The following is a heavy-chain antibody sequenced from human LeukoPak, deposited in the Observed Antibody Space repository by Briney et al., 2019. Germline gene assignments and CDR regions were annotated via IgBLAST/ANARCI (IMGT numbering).Heavy chain of an antibody. CDR3: ARPYGSGSYYALSN. V-gene: IGHV3-64*01. CDR1: GFTFSSYP. D-gene: IGHD3-10*01. Sequence: PGGSLRLSCAASGFTFSSYPVHWVRQAPGKGLEYVSAISSNGGSTYYANSVKGRFTISRDNSKNTLYLQMGSLRVEDMAVYYCARPYGSGSYYALSNWGQGTLVTVSS. J-gene: IGHJ4*02. CDR2: ISSNGGST.